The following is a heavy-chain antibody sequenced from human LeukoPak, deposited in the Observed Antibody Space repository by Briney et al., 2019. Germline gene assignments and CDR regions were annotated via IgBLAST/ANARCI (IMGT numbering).Heavy chain of an antibody. CDR1: GGSISSSSCF. V-gene: IGHV4-39*01. Sequence: PSETLSLTCTVSGGSISSSSCFWGWIRQPPGKGLEWIGNIYYRGGTYYSPSLKSRVTMSVDTSKNQFSLKLSSVTAADTSVYYCARHQNTALVTAVLDYWGQGTLVTVSS. CDR2: IYYRGGT. CDR3: ARHQNTALVTAVLDY. D-gene: IGHD5-18*01. J-gene: IGHJ4*02.